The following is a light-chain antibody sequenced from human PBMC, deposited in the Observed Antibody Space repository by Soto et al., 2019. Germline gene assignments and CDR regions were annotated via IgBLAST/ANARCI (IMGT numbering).Light chain of an antibody. CDR1: QSLSRY. Sequence: DIQMTQSPSSLSATVGDRVTITCRSSQSLSRYLNWYQQKPGKAPKLLIYSASSWQCGVPSRFSGSGSGTDFTLTISSLQPEDFATYYCQQSYRTLYTFGQGTKLEIK. J-gene: IGKJ2*01. CDR3: QQSYRTLYT. CDR2: SAS. V-gene: IGKV1-39*01.